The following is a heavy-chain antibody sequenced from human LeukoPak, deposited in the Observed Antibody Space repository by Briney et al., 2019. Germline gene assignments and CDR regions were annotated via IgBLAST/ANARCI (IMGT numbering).Heavy chain of an antibody. CDR3: AKPTDSSGYPLDFDY. Sequence: GGSLRLSCAASGFTFSSYAMSWVRQAPGKGLEWVSAISGSGGSTYYADSVKGRFTIPRDNSKNTLYLQMNSLRAEDTAVYYCAKPTDSSGYPLDFDYWGQGTLVTVSS. CDR1: GFTFSSYA. J-gene: IGHJ4*02. CDR2: ISGSGGST. D-gene: IGHD6-19*01. V-gene: IGHV3-23*01.